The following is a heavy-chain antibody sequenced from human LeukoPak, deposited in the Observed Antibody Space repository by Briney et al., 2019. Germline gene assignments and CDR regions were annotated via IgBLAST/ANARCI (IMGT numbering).Heavy chain of an antibody. D-gene: IGHD3-10*01. Sequence: GGSLRLSCAASGFTFSSYAMIWARQAPGKGLEWVSLISDSGTSTYYPDSVKGRFTISRDNSKNTVYLQMNNLRADDRAVYYCAKGVSGYGSGRPFDYWGQGTLVTVSS. CDR2: ISDSGTST. J-gene: IGHJ4*02. CDR3: AKGVSGYGSGRPFDY. CDR1: GFTFSSYA. V-gene: IGHV3-23*01.